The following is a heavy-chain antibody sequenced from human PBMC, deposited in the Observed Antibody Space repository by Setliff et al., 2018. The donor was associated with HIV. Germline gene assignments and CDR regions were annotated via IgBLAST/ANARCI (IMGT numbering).Heavy chain of an antibody. CDR1: GYTFTDYY. CDR2: IKPNSGGT. Sequence: ASVKVSCKASGYTFTDYYMHWVRQAPGQGLERMGWIKPNSGGTNYAQKFQGRVTMTRDTSISTAYMDLSRLRSDDTAVYYCARDHGMWDYGGNFLLREYFHHWGQGTLVTVSS. D-gene: IGHD4-17*01. J-gene: IGHJ1*01. V-gene: IGHV1-2*02. CDR3: ARDHGMWDYGGNFLLREYFHH.